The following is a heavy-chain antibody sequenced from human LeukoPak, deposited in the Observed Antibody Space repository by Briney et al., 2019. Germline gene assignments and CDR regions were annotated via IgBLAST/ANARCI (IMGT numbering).Heavy chain of an antibody. CDR1: GFTFSSYW. J-gene: IGHJ5*02. V-gene: IGHV3-7*01. CDR2: IKQDGSEK. CDR3: ARDRLYDYVWGSSYWFDP. Sequence: PGGSLRLSCAPSGFTFSSYWMSWVRQAPGKGLEWVANIKQDGSEKYYVDSVKGRFTISRDNAKNSLYLQMNSLRAEDTAVYYCARDRLYDYVWGSSYWFDPWGQGTLVTVSS. D-gene: IGHD3-16*01.